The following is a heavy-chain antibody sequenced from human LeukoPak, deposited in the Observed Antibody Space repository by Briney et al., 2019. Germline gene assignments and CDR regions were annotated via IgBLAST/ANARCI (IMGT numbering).Heavy chain of an antibody. CDR1: GFTFSSYW. V-gene: IGHV3-7*01. D-gene: IGHD4-17*01. CDR3: ATTLTVTTGFY. Sequence: GGSLRLSCAASGFTFSSYWMSWVRQAPGKGLEWVANIKEDGSEKYYVDPVKGRFTISRDNAENSLYLQMHSLRAEDTAVYYCATTLTVTTGFYWGQGTLVTVSS. CDR2: IKEDGSEK. J-gene: IGHJ4*02.